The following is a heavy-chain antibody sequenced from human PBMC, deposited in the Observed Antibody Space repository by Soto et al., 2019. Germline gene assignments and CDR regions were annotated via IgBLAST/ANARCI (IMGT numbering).Heavy chain of an antibody. CDR3: ARDTNGLHY. V-gene: IGHV3-74*01. CDR1: RLIVRNYK. D-gene: IGHD2-8*01. J-gene: IGHJ4*02. CDR2: ISTDGSIT. Sequence: PGGSLRLSCAASRLIVRNYKMHWVRQAPGKGLVWVSRISTDGSITDYADSVKGRFTVSRDNAKNTLYLQMNSLRVDDTAVYYCARDTNGLHYWGQGTLVTSPQ.